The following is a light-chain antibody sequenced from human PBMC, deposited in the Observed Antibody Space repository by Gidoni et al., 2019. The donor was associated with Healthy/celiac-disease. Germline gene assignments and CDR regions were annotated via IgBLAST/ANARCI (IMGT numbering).Light chain of an antibody. J-gene: IGKJ1*01. CDR1: QSVLYSSNNKNY. Sequence: DIVMTQSPDSLAVSLGERATINCKSSQSVLYSSNNKNYLAWYQQKPGQPPKLLIDWASTRESGVPDRFSGSGSGTDFTLTISSLQAEDVAVYYCQQYYSTPWTFGQWTKVEIK. CDR2: WAS. CDR3: QQYYSTPWT. V-gene: IGKV4-1*01.